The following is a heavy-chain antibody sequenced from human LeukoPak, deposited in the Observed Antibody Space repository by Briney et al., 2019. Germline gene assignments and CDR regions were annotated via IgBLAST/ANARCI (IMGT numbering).Heavy chain of an antibody. D-gene: IGHD2-2*02. J-gene: IGHJ5*02. CDR3: STDYCSNTTCYRGLLGFDP. CDR2: IKSKTDGGTT. Sequence: GGSLRLSCAASGFSFSNAWMSWVRQAPGKGLEWVGRIKSKTDGGTTDYTAPVKGRFTIPRDDSKNTLYLQINSLKTEDTAVYYSSTDYCSNTTCYRGLLGFDPWGQGTLVTVSS. CDR1: GFSFSNAW. V-gene: IGHV3-15*01.